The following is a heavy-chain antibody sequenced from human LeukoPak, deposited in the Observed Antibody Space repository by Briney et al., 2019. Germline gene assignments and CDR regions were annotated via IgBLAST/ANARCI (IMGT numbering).Heavy chain of an antibody. D-gene: IGHD2-21*02. V-gene: IGHV3-21*01. CDR3: AIETAWYYFDY. Sequence: GGSLRLSCAASGFTFSSYSMNWVRQAPGKGLELVSSISSSSSYIYYADSVKGRFTISRDNTKNSLYMQMNSLRAEDTAVYYCAIETAWYYFDYWGQGTLVTVSS. CDR2: ISSSSSYI. CDR1: GFTFSSYS. J-gene: IGHJ4*02.